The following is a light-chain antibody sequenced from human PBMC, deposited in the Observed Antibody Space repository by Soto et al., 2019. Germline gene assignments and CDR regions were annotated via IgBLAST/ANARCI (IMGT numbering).Light chain of an antibody. CDR3: SSHAGSINVV. J-gene: IGLJ2*01. CDR1: SSDVGGYNA. V-gene: IGLV2-8*01. Sequence: QSALTQPPSASGSPGQSVTISCTGTSSDVGGYNAVSWYQQHPGKAPKLMIYEVSKRPSGVPDRFSGFKSGNTASLTVSGLQAEDEADYYCSSHAGSINVVFGGGTKLTVL. CDR2: EVS.